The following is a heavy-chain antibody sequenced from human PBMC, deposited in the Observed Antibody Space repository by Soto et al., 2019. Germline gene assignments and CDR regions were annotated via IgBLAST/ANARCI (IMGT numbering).Heavy chain of an antibody. Sequence: PSETLSLTCTVSGGSIFSDDWTWIRQPPGKGVEWIGYISRSGSSSFAPSLKGRVTFSTDTSKNQVSLKMTYVTVADTAVYYCARGYWFDPWGPGTLVTVSS. CDR1: GGSIFSDD. J-gene: IGHJ5*02. V-gene: IGHV4-59*01. CDR3: ARGYWFDP. CDR2: ISRSGSS.